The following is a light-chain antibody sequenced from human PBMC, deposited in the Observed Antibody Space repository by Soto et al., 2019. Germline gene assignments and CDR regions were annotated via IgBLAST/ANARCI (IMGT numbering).Light chain of an antibody. J-gene: IGKJ1*01. CDR2: GAS. CDR3: QQYGSSSGT. CDR1: QSVSSSY. Sequence: EIVLTQSPGTLSLSPGQRATLSCRASQSVSSSYLAWYQQKPGQAPRLLIYGASSRATGIPDRFSGRVSGTDFTLTISRLEPEDFAVYYCQQYGSSSGTFGQGTKVEI. V-gene: IGKV3-20*01.